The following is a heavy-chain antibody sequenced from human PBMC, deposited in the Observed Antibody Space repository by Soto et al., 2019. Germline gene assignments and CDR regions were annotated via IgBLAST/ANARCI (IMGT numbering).Heavy chain of an antibody. Sequence: ASVKVPCKASGYTFTGYYMRWVRQSPGQGLEWMGWINPNSGGTNYAQKFQGRVTMTRDTSISTAYMELSRLRSDDTAVYYCARGNYYGSGSSVDYWGQGTLVTVSS. CDR3: ARGNYYGSGSSVDY. CDR2: INPNSGGT. D-gene: IGHD3-10*01. J-gene: IGHJ4*02. V-gene: IGHV1-2*02. CDR1: GYTFTGYY.